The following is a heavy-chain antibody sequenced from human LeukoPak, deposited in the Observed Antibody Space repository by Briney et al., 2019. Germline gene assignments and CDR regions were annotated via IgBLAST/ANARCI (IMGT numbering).Heavy chain of an antibody. V-gene: IGHV4-34*01. CDR1: GGSFSGYY. CDR3: AREYNWNYGQIDY. D-gene: IGHD1-7*01. Sequence: KSSETLSLTCAVYGGSFSGYYWSWIRQPPGKGLEWIGEINHSGSTNYNPSLKSRVTISVDTSKNQFSLKLSSVTAADTAVYYCAREYNWNYGQIDYWGQGTLVTVSS. J-gene: IGHJ4*02. CDR2: INHSGST.